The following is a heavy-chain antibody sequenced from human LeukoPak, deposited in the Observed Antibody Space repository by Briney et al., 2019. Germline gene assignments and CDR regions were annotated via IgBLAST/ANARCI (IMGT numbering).Heavy chain of an antibody. CDR3: ARGGGIAAAGTLGY. CDR2: IYYSGST. V-gene: IGHV4-39*07. D-gene: IGHD6-13*01. J-gene: IGHJ4*02. CDR1: GGSISSSSYY. Sequence: SETLSLTCTVSGGSISSSSYYWGWIRQPPGKGLEWIGSIYYSGSTYYNPSLKSRVTISVDTSKNQFSLKLSSVTAADTAVYYCARGGGIAAAGTLGYWGQGTLVTVSS.